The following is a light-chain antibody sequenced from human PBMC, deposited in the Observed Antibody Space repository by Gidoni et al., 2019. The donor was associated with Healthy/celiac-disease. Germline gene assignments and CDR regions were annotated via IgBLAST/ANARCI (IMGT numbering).Light chain of an antibody. V-gene: IGKV1-9*01. J-gene: IGKJ4*01. CDR2: AAS. CDR3: QQVNSYPLT. CDR1: QGISSY. Sequence: DIQLTQSPSFLSASVGDRVTITCRASQGISSYLAWYQQKPGKAPKLLIYAASTLQSGVPSRFSGSESGAEFTLTISSLQPEDFATYYCQQVNSYPLTFXGXTKVEIK.